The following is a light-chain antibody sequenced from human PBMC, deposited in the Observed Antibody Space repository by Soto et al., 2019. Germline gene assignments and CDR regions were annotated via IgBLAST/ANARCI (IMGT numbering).Light chain of an antibody. CDR1: QSLLHSDGRTH. V-gene: IGKV2D-29*01. Sequence: DVVMTQTPLSLSVTPGQPASISCTSSQSLLHSDGRTHLHWYLQRPGQAPQLLIYELSNRFSGVPDRFSGSGSGTDFTLKISRVEGEDVGVYYCMQSTHRPVTLGQGTRLEIK. CDR3: MQSTHRPVT. CDR2: ELS. J-gene: IGKJ5*01.